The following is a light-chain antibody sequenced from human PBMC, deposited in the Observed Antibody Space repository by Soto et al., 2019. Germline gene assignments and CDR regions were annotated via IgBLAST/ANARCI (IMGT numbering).Light chain of an antibody. CDR3: NSYTSTNTLV. V-gene: IGLV2-14*03. Sequence: QSVLTQPASVSGSPGQSITISCTGTSSDVGGYNHVSWYQQHPGKAPKLMIYDVTDRPSGVSNRFSGSKSGNTASLAISGLHAEDEADYYCNSYTSTNTLVFGGGTQLTVL. J-gene: IGLJ2*01. CDR1: SSDVGGYNH. CDR2: DVT.